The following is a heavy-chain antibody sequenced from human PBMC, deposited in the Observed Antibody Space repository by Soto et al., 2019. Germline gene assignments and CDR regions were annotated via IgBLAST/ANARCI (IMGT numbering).Heavy chain of an antibody. J-gene: IGHJ4*02. CDR3: ARSWWLPNARNNDY. D-gene: IGHD5-12*01. Sequence: VKVSCKASGGTFSSYTISWVRQAPGQGLEWMGRIIPILGIANYAQKFQGRVTITADESTSTAYMELSSLRSEDTAVYYCARSWWLPNARNNDYWGQGTLVTVSS. CDR2: IIPILGIA. CDR1: GGTFSSYT. V-gene: IGHV1-69*02.